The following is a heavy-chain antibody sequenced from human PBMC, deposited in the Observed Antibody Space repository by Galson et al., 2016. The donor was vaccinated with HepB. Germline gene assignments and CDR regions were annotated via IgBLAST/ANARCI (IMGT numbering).Heavy chain of an antibody. D-gene: IGHD6-13*01. CDR3: VRELHSSSWYIGAFDI. Sequence: SLRLSCAASGFTFSSYSMNWVRQAPGKGLEWVSYISSSSSTIYYADSVKGRFTISRDNAKNSLYLQMNSLRDEDTAVYYCVRELHSSSWYIGAFDIWGQGTMVTVSS. V-gene: IGHV3-48*02. CDR2: ISSSSSTI. J-gene: IGHJ3*02. CDR1: GFTFSSYS.